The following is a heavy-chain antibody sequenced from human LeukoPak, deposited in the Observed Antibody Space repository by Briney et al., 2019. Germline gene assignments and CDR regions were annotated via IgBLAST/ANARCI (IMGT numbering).Heavy chain of an antibody. V-gene: IGHV4-59*11. CDR1: GGSISPLY. Sequence: SETLSLTCTVSGGSISPLYWGWIRQPPGKGLEFIGYIYYSGTTNLNPSLRIRLTLSVDTSKNQFSLKLSSVTAADTAMYYCARGGVAAKYYFDYWGPGTLVTVSS. J-gene: IGHJ4*02. CDR2: IYYSGTT. CDR3: ARGGVAAKYYFDY. D-gene: IGHD3-10*01.